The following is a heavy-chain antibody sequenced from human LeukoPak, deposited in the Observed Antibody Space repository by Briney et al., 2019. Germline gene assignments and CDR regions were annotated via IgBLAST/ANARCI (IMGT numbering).Heavy chain of an antibody. Sequence: GGTLRLSCAASGFTFHDYVMYWVRQAPGKGLEWVSLITGDGGRALYADSVKGRFTALRDNSKNSLFLQMTSLKTEDTALYFCAKDIAADGRNYFDFWGQGTLVTVSS. CDR1: GFTFHDYV. CDR3: AKDIAADGRNYFDF. J-gene: IGHJ4*02. D-gene: IGHD6-13*01. V-gene: IGHV3-43*02. CDR2: ITGDGGRA.